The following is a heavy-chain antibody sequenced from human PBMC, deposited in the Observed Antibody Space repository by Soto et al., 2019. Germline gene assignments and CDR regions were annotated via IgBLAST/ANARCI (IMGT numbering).Heavy chain of an antibody. Sequence: SETLSLTCTVSGGSISTGGYYWNWIRQHPGRGLEWIGHIYYSGSTYYSPSLKSRLSLSVDTSKNRFSLKLSSVTAADTAVYYWASYNGSYGAGSYRSIYGYCFDYWGQGSLASFSS. CDR3: ASYNGSYGAGSYRSIYGYCFDY. CDR1: GGSISTGGYY. CDR2: IYYSGST. J-gene: IGHJ4*02. V-gene: IGHV4-31*02. D-gene: IGHD3-10*01.